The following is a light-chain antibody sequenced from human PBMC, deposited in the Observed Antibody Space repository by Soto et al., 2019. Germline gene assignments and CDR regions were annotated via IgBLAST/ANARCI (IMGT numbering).Light chain of an antibody. J-gene: IGLJ1*01. CDR3: QVWDSSSDPPYV. CDR2: YDS. V-gene: IGLV3-21*04. Sequence: SYELTQPPSVSVAPGKTARINCGGNNIGSKSVHWYQQKPGQAPVLVIYYDSDRPSGIPERFSGSNSGNTATLTISRVEAGDEADYYCQVWDSSSDPPYVFGTGTKLTVL. CDR1: NIGSKS.